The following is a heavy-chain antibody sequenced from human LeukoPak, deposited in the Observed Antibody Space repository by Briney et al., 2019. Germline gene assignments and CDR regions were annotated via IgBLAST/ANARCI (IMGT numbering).Heavy chain of an antibody. J-gene: IGHJ3*02. V-gene: IGHV4-4*07. CDR1: GGSISSYY. D-gene: IGHD2-2*01. Sequence: PSETLSLTCTVSGGSISSYYWSWIGQPAGKGLEWIGRIYTSGGTNYNPSLKSRVTMSVDTSKNQFSLKLSSVTAADTAVYYCASHSIVVVPAAMHAFDIWGQGTMVTVSS. CDR2: IYTSGGT. CDR3: ASHSIVVVPAAMHAFDI.